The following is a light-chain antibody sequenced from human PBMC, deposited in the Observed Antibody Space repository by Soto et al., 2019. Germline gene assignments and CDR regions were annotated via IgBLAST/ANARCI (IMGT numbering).Light chain of an antibody. CDR1: QHINNY. J-gene: IGKJ3*01. Sequence: DIQMAQPPSSLSASVGDRVTITCRASQHINNYLAWYKHRPGKAPKLQIHAASTLQSGVPSRFSAGGSVTDFTLTISGLQPKDVATYYCQKYNNCPPATCGPGTKV. CDR2: AAS. CDR3: QKYNNCPPAT. V-gene: IGKV1-27*01.